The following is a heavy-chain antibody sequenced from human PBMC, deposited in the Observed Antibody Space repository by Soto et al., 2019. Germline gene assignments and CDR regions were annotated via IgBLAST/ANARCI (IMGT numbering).Heavy chain of an antibody. Sequence: ASVKVSCKASGYTFTSYAMHWVRQAPGQRLEWMGWINAGNGNTKYSQNLQGRVSMTTDTSTSTAYMELRSLRSDDTAVYYCASRSGTYPYYFDYWGQGTLVTVSS. J-gene: IGHJ4*02. D-gene: IGHD1-26*01. CDR2: INAGNGNT. CDR1: GYTFTSYA. CDR3: ASRSGTYPYYFDY. V-gene: IGHV1-3*01.